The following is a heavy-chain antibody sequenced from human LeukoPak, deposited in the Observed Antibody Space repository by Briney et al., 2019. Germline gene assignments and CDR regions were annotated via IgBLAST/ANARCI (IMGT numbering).Heavy chain of an antibody. CDR3: ARLDCSSTRCYIFDY. D-gene: IGHD2-2*02. CDR1: GYTFTGYY. Sequence: ASVKVSCKTSGYTFTGYYIQWVRQAPGQGLEYMGWISAYNGDTNYAQKVQGRVTMTTDTSTSTAYMELRSLRSDDTAMYYCARLDCSSTRCYIFDYWGQGTLVTVSS. J-gene: IGHJ4*02. CDR2: ISAYNGDT. V-gene: IGHV1-18*04.